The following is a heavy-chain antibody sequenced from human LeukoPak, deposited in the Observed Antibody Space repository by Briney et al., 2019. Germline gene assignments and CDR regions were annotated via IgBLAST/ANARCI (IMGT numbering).Heavy chain of an antibody. J-gene: IGHJ6*03. V-gene: IGHV4-34*01. Sequence: PSGTLSLTCAVYGGSFSGYYWSWIRQPPGKGLEWIGEINHSGSTNYNPSLKSRVTISVDTSKNQFSLKLSSVTAADTAVYYCARKPRSPPYYYYYMDVWGKGTTVTVSS. CDR1: GGSFSGYY. CDR2: INHSGST. CDR3: ARKPRSPPYYYYYMDV.